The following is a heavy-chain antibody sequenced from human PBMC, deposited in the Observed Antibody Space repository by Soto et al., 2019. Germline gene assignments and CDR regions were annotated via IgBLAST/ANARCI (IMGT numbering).Heavy chain of an antibody. D-gene: IGHD2-2*01. CDR1: GYSFTSYW. J-gene: IGHJ6*02. CDR2: IDPSDSYT. Sequence: PGESLKISCKGSGYSFTSYWIGWVRQMPGKGLEWMGRIDPSDSYTNYSPSFQGHVTISADKSISTAYLQWSSLKASDTAMYYCARNLGRYCSSTSCYWGPDSYYYGMDVWGQGTTVTVSS. CDR3: ARNLGRYCSSTSCYWGPDSYYYGMDV. V-gene: IGHV5-10-1*01.